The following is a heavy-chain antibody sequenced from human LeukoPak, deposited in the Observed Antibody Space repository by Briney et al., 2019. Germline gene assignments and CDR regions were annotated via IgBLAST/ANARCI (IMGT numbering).Heavy chain of an antibody. CDR1: GYTFTGYY. Sequence: ASVKVSCKASGYTFTGYYMHWVRQAPGQGLEWMGWISTYNAHTNYAQKLQGRVTMTTDTSASTAYMELRSLRSDDTAVYYCARDLDSSGDFDFWGQGTVVTVSS. D-gene: IGHD3-22*01. V-gene: IGHV1-18*04. J-gene: IGHJ4*02. CDR3: ARDLDSSGDFDF. CDR2: ISTYNAHT.